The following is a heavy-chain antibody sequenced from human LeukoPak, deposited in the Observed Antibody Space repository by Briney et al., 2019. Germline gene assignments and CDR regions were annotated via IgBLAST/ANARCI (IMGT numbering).Heavy chain of an antibody. CDR3: VIGVGWQPDY. V-gene: IGHV4-59*02. CDR1: GDSVTGYY. CDR2: IYKIGTT. J-gene: IGHJ4*02. Sequence: PSDTLSLTCTLFGDSVTGYYLNWVRQPPGKGLEWIGHIYKIGTTNYNPSLKSRLTISADTSKNQFSLKLSSVTAADTAVYYYVIGVGWQPDYWGQGALVTVSS. D-gene: IGHD2-15*01.